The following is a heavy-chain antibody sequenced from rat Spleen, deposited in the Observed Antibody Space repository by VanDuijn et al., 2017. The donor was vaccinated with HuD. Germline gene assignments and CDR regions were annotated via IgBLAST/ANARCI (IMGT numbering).Heavy chain of an antibody. J-gene: IGHJ2*01. CDR1: GFTFSSFP. CDR3: ARRHYGYTDYFDY. CDR2: ISSGGGNT. D-gene: IGHD1-9*01. V-gene: IGHV5-25*01. Sequence: EVQLVESGGGLVQPGRSLKLSCAASGFTFSSFPMAWVRQAPKKGLEWVAYISSGGGNTYYRDSVKGRFTISRDNAKSTLSLQMDSLRSEDTATYYCARRHYGYTDYFDYWGQGVMVTVSS.